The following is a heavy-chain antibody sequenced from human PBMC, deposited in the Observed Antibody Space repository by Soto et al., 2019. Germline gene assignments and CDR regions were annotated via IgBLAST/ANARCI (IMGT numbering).Heavy chain of an antibody. J-gene: IGHJ6*02. D-gene: IGHD2-15*01. Sequence: ASVKVSCKASGYTFTSYGISWVRQAPGQGLEWMGWISAYNGNTNYAQKLQGRVTMTTDTSTSTAYMELRSLRSDDTAVYYCAGDEDIVVVVAVTYYYYGMDVWGQGTTVTVSS. CDR1: GYTFTSYG. CDR3: AGDEDIVVVVAVTYYYYGMDV. CDR2: ISAYNGNT. V-gene: IGHV1-18*01.